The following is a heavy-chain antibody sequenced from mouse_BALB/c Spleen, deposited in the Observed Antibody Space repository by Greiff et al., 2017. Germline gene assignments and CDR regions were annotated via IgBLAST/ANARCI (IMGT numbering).Heavy chain of an antibody. J-gene: IGHJ4*01. D-gene: IGHD1-1*01. V-gene: IGHV1-31*01. CDR2: INPYNGAT. CDR1: GYSFTGYY. Sequence: VQLQQSGPELVKPGASVKISCKASGYSFTGYYMHWVKQSHVKSLEWIGRINPYNGATSYNQNFKDKASLTVDKSSSTAYMELHSLTSEDSAVYYCAYYYGSSYAMDYWGQGTSVTVSS. CDR3: AYYYGSSYAMDY.